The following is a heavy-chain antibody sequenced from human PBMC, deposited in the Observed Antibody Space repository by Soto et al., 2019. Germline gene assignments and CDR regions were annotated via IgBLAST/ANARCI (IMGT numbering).Heavy chain of an antibody. CDR2: IYYNGGT. CDR3: GRVGSGNFDL. CDR1: GGSISTYY. J-gene: IGHJ2*01. D-gene: IGHD3-10*01. V-gene: IGHV4-59*01. Sequence: QVQLQESGPGLVKPSETLSLTCTVSGGSISTYYWSWIRQPPGKGLQWIGYIYYNGGTNYNPSLTSRVTLSIDTSKNQFSLQLASVTAADTAVYYCGRVGSGNFDLWGRGTLVTVSS.